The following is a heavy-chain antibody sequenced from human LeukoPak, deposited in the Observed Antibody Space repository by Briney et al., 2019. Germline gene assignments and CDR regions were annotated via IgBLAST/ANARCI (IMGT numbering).Heavy chain of an antibody. CDR2: IKEDGTGK. CDR1: GVMFPSYW. Sequence: GGSLILSCAASGVMFPSYWMSWVRQAPGKGLEWLANIKEDGTGKNHVDSVKGRFTISRDNAKNSLYLQMNGLRAEDTAVYYCAREIPQQLVAMDVWGQGTTVTVSS. V-gene: IGHV3-7*04. D-gene: IGHD6-13*01. CDR3: AREIPQQLVAMDV. J-gene: IGHJ6*02.